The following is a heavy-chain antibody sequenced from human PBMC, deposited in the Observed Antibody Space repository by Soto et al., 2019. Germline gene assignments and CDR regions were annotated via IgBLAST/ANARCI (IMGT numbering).Heavy chain of an antibody. J-gene: IGHJ6*03. V-gene: IGHV1-18*01. D-gene: IGHD3-9*01. Sequence: SLYVSCNASGYTFTSYGISWVLQAPGQGLEWMGWISAYNGNTNYAQKLQGRVTMTTDTSTSTAYMELRSLRSDDTAVYYCAREGDILTDLAWDYYYYMDVWGKGTTVTVSS. CDR3: AREGDILTDLAWDYYYYMDV. CDR2: ISAYNGNT. CDR1: GYTFTSYG.